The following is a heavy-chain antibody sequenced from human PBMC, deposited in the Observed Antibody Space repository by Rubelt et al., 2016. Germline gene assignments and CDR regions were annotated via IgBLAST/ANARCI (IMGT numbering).Heavy chain of an antibody. Sequence: QVQLVQSGSELKKPGASVKVSCKASEYSFSSFGMHWVRQAPGQGLQWIGWINTNTADPTYAQDFTGRFVFSLDTAVSTAYLDSSRLKADDTGVYYWARDSGTYLFDYWGQGTLVTVSS. J-gene: IGHJ4*02. CDR3: ARDSGTYLFDY. CDR1: EYSFSSFG. D-gene: IGHD1-26*01. CDR2: INTNTADP. V-gene: IGHV7-4-1*02.